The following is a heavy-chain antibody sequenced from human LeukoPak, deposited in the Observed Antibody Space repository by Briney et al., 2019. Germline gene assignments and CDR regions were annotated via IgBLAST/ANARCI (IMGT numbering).Heavy chain of an antibody. J-gene: IGHJ4*02. Sequence: TGGSLRLSCAASGFTFSDYYMSWIRQAPGKGLEWVSYISSSSSYTNYADSVKGRFTISRDNAKNSLYLQMNSLRAEDTALYYCATSQGVTTDFDYWGQGTLVTVSS. V-gene: IGHV3-11*03. D-gene: IGHD4-17*01. CDR2: ISSSSSYT. CDR3: ATSQGVTTDFDY. CDR1: GFTFSDYY.